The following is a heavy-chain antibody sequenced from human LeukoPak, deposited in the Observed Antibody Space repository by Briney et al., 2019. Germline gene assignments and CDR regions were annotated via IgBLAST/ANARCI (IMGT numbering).Heavy chain of an antibody. V-gene: IGHV1-46*01. Sequence: ASVTVSCKASGYTFTSYYMHWVRQAPGQGLAWMGLINPSGTNTNYAQKFRGRVTMTRDTSTSTVYMDLSSLRSEDTAMYFCAREESGGYFDYWGQGTLVTVSS. CDR1: GYTFTSYY. D-gene: IGHD2-8*02. CDR2: INPSGTNT. CDR3: AREESGGYFDY. J-gene: IGHJ4*02.